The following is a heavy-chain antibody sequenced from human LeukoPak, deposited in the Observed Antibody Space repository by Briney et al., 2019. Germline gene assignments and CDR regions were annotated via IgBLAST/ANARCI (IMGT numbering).Heavy chain of an antibody. Sequence: GESLKISCKGSGYSFTSYWIGWVRQMPGKGLEWMGIIYPGGSDTRYSPSFQGQVTISADKSISTAYLQWSSLKASDTAMYYCARSIAAAGNTFDYWGQGTLVTVSS. CDR1: GYSFTSYW. CDR2: IYPGGSDT. J-gene: IGHJ4*02. V-gene: IGHV5-51*01. D-gene: IGHD6-13*01. CDR3: ARSIAAAGNTFDY.